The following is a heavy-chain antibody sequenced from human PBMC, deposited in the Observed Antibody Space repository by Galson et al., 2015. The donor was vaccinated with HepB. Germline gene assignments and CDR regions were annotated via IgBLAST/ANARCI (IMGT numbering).Heavy chain of an antibody. CDR2: IWYDGSNK. CDR3: ARDRGFAIFGVVIPGYYYGMDV. V-gene: IGHV3-33*01. J-gene: IGHJ6*02. D-gene: IGHD3-3*01. CDR1: GFTFSSYG. Sequence: SLRLSCAASGFTFSSYGMHWVRQAPGKGLEWVAVIWYDGSNKYYADSVKGRFTISRDNSKNTLYLQMNSLRAEDTAVYYCARDRGFAIFGVVIPGYYYGMDVWGQGTTVTVSS.